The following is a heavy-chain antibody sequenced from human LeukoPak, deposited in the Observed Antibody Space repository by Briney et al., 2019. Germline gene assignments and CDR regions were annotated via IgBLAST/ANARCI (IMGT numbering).Heavy chain of an antibody. V-gene: IGHV1-24*01. CDR1: GYTLTELS. D-gene: IGHD2-8*02. CDR2: FDPEDGET. Sequence: ASVKVSCKVSGYTLTELSMHWVRQAPGKGLEWMGGFDPEDGETIYAQKFQGRVTMTEDISADTAYMELSSLRSEDTAVYYCATGSYRLVGGPSDAFDIWGQGTMVTVSS. CDR3: ATGSYRLVGGPSDAFDI. J-gene: IGHJ3*02.